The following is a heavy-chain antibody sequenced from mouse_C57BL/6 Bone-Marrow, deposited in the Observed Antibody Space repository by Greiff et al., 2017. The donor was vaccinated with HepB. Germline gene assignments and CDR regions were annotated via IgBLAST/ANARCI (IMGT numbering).Heavy chain of an antibody. D-gene: IGHD2-2*01. Sequence: QVQLQQPGAELVMPGASVKLSCKASGYTFTSYWMHWVKQRPGQGLEWIGEIDPSDSYTNYNQKFKGKSTLTVDKSSSTAYMQLSSLTSEDSAVYYCAREGVYYGYDRLAYWGQGTLVTVSA. V-gene: IGHV1-69*01. J-gene: IGHJ3*01. CDR2: IDPSDSYT. CDR3: AREGVYYGYDRLAY. CDR1: GYTFTSYW.